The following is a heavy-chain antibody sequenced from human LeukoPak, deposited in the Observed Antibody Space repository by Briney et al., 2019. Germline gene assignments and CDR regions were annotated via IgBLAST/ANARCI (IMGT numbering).Heavy chain of an antibody. CDR2: INEDGSTT. CDR1: GFTFGSNW. D-gene: IGHD5-18*01. CDR3: AKDGEIQLWSFDY. J-gene: IGHJ4*02. V-gene: IGHV3-74*01. Sequence: GGSLRLSCAASGFTFGSNWMHWVRQAPGKGLVWVSRINEDGSTTNYADSVKGRSTIFRDNAKNTLYLQMNSLRAEDTAVYYCAKDGEIQLWSFDYWGQGTLVTVSS.